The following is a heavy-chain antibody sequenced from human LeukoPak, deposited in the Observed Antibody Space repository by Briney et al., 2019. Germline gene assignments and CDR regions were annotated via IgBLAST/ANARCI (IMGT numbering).Heavy chain of an antibody. CDR3: ARDQGYSYYYLDY. J-gene: IGHJ4*02. Sequence: PGGSLRLSCAASGFTFNTHAMSWVRQAPGKGLEWVSGINGNGASTYYSDSVKGRFTISRDNSKNTLYRQMRSLRAEDTAVYYCARDQGYSYYYLDYWGQGPLVIVSS. CDR1: GFTFNTHA. D-gene: IGHD5-18*01. CDR2: INGNGAST. V-gene: IGHV3-23*01.